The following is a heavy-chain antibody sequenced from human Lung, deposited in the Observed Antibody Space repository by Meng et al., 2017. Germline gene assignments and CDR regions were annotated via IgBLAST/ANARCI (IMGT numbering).Heavy chain of an antibody. V-gene: IGHV1-2*06. D-gene: IGHD5-12*01. Sequence: QVQLVQSGAEVKKPGASVKVSLKASGYTFTDYYIHWVRQAPGQGLEWMGRINPNSGGTNYVQKFQGRVTMTRDTSISTAYMELTRLRSDDTAIYYCARENVGDGGYDFDFWGRGTLVTVSS. J-gene: IGHJ4*02. CDR1: GYTFTDYY. CDR3: ARENVGDGGYDFDF. CDR2: INPNSGGT.